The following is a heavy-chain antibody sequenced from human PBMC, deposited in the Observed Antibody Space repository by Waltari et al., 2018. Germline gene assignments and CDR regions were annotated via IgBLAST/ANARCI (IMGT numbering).Heavy chain of an antibody. V-gene: IGHV4-39*07. J-gene: IGHJ1*01. CDR3: ARDDGSAAILH. D-gene: IGHD2-2*01. Sequence: QLQLQESGPGLVKPSETLSLTCTVSGGSISSSSYSWGWIRQPPGKGLEWIGSMYYSGRTYNRPSLKSRVTISVDPSKKQFSLKLSSVTAADTAVYYCARDDGSAAILHWGQGTLVTVSS. CDR1: GGSISSSSYS. CDR2: MYYSGRT.